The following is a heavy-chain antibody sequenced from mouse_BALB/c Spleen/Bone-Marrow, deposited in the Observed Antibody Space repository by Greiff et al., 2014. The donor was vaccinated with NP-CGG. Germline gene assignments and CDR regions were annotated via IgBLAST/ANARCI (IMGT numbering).Heavy chain of an antibody. CDR2: IRSKSNNYAT. V-gene: IGHV10-1*02. Sequence: EVNVVESGGGLVQPKGSLKLSCAASGFTSNTYAINWVRQAPGKGLEWVARIRSKSNNYATYYADSVKDRFTISRDDSQSMLYLQMNNLKTEDTAMYYCVSHGSWFAYWGQGTLVTVSA. CDR1: GFTSNTYA. J-gene: IGHJ3*01. CDR3: VSHGSWFAY.